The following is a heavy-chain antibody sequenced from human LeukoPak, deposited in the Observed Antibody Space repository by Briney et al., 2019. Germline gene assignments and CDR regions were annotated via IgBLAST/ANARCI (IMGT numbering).Heavy chain of an antibody. Sequence: ASVKVSCQDSGYTFTDYAIHWVRQAPGPRIEWMGWISAGSGNTKYSRSLQGRVTITRDTSASTAYMELRSLRSEDTAVYYCARDLGYTLSYWGQGTSVTVSS. CDR2: ISAGSGNT. J-gene: IGHJ4*02. CDR3: ARDLGYTLSY. CDR1: GYTFTDYA. D-gene: IGHD2-2*02. V-gene: IGHV1-3*01.